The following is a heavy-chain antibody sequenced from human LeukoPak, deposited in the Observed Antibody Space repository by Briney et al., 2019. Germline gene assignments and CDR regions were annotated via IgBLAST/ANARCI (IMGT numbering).Heavy chain of an antibody. CDR1: GFTFSSYW. CDR2: INGDGSSS. D-gene: IGHD5-18*01. V-gene: IGHV3-74*01. Sequence: GGSLRLSCAASGFTFSSYWMHWVRQAPGKGLVWVSRINGDGSSSSYADSVKGRFTISRDNATNTVYLQMNSLQTEDTAVYYCTREKEAYNFGLAYYYYYMDVWGKGTTVTVSS. CDR3: TREKEAYNFGLAYYYYYMDV. J-gene: IGHJ6*03.